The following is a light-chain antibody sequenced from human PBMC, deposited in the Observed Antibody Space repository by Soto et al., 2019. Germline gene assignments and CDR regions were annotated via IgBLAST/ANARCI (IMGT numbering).Light chain of an antibody. V-gene: IGKV3-15*01. J-gene: IGKJ2*01. CDR2: GAS. Sequence: EIVMTQSPATLSVSPGERATLSCRASQSVSSNLAWYQQKPGQAPRLLIYGASTRATGIPARFSGSGSGTEFTLTISSLQSEDFAVYYCQQYNNWPVMYTFGQGTKLEIE. CDR3: QQYNNWPVMYT. CDR1: QSVSSN.